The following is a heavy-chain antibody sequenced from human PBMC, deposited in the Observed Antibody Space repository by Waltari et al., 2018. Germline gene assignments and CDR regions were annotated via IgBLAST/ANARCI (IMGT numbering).Heavy chain of an antibody. J-gene: IGHJ4*02. D-gene: IGHD3-22*01. CDR3: ASRPYYYDSSGYYFSDY. CDR1: GGTFSSYA. Sequence: QVQLVQSGAEVKKPGSSVKVSCKASGGTFSSYAISGVRQAPGQGLEWMGRIIPIFGTANYAQKFQGRVTITADKSTSTAYMELSSLRSEDTAVYYCASRPYYYDSSGYYFSDYWGQGTLVTVSS. CDR2: IIPIFGTA. V-gene: IGHV1-69*08.